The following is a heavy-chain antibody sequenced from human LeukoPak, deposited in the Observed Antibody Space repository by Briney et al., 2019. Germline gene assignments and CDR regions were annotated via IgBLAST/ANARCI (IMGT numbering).Heavy chain of an antibody. CDR3: ARIHRRADSSGYYYEDWYFDL. J-gene: IGHJ2*01. V-gene: IGHV4-4*07. CDR2: IYTSGST. CDR1: GDPFSSNY. D-gene: IGHD3-22*01. Sequence: PSETLSLTCTVSGDPFSSNYWSWIRQPAGKTLEWIGRIYTSGSTNYNPSLKSRITMSVDTSNNQLSLKLRSVTAADTAVYYCARIHRRADSSGYYYEDWYFDLWGRGTLVTVSS.